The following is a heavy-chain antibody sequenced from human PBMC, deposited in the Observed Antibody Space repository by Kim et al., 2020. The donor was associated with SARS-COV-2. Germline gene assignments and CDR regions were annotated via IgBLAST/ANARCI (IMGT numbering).Heavy chain of an antibody. D-gene: IGHD4-17*01. CDR2: INAGNGNT. CDR1: GYTFTSYA. V-gene: IGHV1-3*01. J-gene: IGHJ4*02. CDR3: ARETVTTLYYFDY. Sequence: ASVKVSCNASGYTFTSYAMHWVRQAPGQRLEWMGWINAGNGNTQYSQKFQGRVTITRDTSASTAYMELSSLRSEDTAVYYCARETVTTLYYFDYWGQGTLVTLSS.